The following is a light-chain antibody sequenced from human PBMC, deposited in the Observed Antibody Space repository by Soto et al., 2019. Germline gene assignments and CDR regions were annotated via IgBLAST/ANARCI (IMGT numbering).Light chain of an antibody. CDR1: SSDVGGYSY. CDR3: ASYTPSSTYV. Sequence: QSVLTQPASVSGSPGQSIAISCTGTSSDVGGYSYVSWYQQQPGKAPKLVISDVSNRPSGVSDRFSGSKSGNTASLTISGLQTGDEADYYCASYTPSSTYVFGTGTKVTVL. V-gene: IGLV2-14*01. J-gene: IGLJ1*01. CDR2: DVS.